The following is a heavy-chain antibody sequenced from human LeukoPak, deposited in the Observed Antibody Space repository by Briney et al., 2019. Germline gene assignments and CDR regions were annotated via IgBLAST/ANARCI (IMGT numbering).Heavy chain of an antibody. V-gene: IGHV4-4*02. CDR3: ARDDAVVPAARYYYGMDV. J-gene: IGHJ6*02. CDR1: GGSISSSNW. CDR2: IYHSGST. Sequence: SETLSLTCAVSGGSISSSNWWSWVRQPPGKGLEWIGEIYHSGSTNYNPSLKSRVTISVDKSKNQFSLKLSSVTAADTAVYYCARDDAVVPAARYYYGMDVWGQGTTVTVSS. D-gene: IGHD2-2*01.